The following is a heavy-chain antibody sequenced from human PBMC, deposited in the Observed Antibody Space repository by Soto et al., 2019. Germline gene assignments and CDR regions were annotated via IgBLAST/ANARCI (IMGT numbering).Heavy chain of an antibody. CDR2: CRSRSAGGTV. CDR1: GITFSEAG. V-gene: IGHV3-15*01. J-gene: IGHJ4*02. Sequence: GGSLRLSSVASGITFSEAGMNWVRQAPGKGLEWVGRCRSRSAGGTVDYAAPVKGRFTISRDDSKNTLSLQMNSLKTEDTAIYFCVTGFGFWRQGTLVTVSS. D-gene: IGHD3-10*01. CDR3: VTGFGF.